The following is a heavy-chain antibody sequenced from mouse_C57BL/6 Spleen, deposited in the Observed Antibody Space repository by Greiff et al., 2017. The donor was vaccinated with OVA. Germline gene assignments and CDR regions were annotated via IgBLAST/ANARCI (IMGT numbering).Heavy chain of an antibody. D-gene: IGHD2-3*01. V-gene: IGHV2-2*01. J-gene: IGHJ4*01. CDR2: IWSGGST. Sequence: QVHVKQSGPGLVQPSQSLSITCTVSGFSLTSYGVHWVRQSPGKGLEWLGVIWSGGSTDYNAAFISRLSISKDNSKSQVFFKMNSLQADDTAIYYCARNGGYYPGSYAMDYWGQGTSVTVSS. CDR3: ARNGGYYPGSYAMDY. CDR1: GFSLTSYG.